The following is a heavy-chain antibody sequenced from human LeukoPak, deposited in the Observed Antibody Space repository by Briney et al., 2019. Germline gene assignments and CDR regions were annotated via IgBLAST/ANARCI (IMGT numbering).Heavy chain of an antibody. CDR2: INPSGGST. V-gene: IGHV1-69*11. CDR3: ARDETMADY. J-gene: IGHJ4*02. CDR1: GGTFSSYA. D-gene: IGHD4/OR15-4a*01. Sequence: SVKVSCRASGGTFSSYAISWVRQAPGQGLEWMGIINPSGGSTNYAQKFQGRVTITADESTSTAYMELSSLRSEDTAVYYCARDETMADYWGQGTLVTVSS.